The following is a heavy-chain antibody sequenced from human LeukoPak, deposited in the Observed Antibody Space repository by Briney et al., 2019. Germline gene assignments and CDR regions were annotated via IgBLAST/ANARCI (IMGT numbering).Heavy chain of an antibody. Sequence: SGGSLRLSCAASGFTFSSYAMSWVRQAPGKGLEWVAFIRYDGSNKYYADSVKGRFTISRDNSKNTLYLQMNSLRAEDTAVYYCAKGRSAAGTTQGGYWGQGTLVTVSS. J-gene: IGHJ4*02. CDR2: IRYDGSNK. V-gene: IGHV3-30*02. D-gene: IGHD6-13*01. CDR1: GFTFSSYA. CDR3: AKGRSAAGTTQGGY.